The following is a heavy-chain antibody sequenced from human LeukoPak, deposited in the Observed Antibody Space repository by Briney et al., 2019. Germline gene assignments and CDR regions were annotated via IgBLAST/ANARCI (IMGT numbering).Heavy chain of an antibody. Sequence: GGSLRLSCGASGFTFSTYWMGWVRQTPEKGLEWVADIKKDGSAKYYVDSVKGRFTISRDNAKNSLYLQMNSLRAEDTAVYYCARDHSGDSYYYYYMDVWGKGTTVTVSS. CDR1: GFTFSTYW. V-gene: IGHV3-7*01. CDR3: ARDHSGDSYYYYYMDV. J-gene: IGHJ6*03. D-gene: IGHD4-17*01. CDR2: IKKDGSAK.